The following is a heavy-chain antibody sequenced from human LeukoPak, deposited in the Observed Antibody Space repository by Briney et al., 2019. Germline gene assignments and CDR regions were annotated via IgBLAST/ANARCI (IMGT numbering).Heavy chain of an antibody. Sequence: GGSLRLSCAASGFTFTNAWMNWVRQAPGKGLEWVGRNSDGGTTDYAAPVKGRFTISRDDSKHTVYLQMDSLKIEDTAVYYCSTLLHWGQGALVTVSS. CDR3: STLLH. CDR2: NSDGGTT. J-gene: IGHJ4*02. V-gene: IGHV3-15*07. CDR1: GFTFTNAW.